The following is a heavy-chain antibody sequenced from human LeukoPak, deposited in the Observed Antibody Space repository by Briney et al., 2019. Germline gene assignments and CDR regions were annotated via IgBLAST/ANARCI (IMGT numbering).Heavy chain of an antibody. Sequence: GGSLRLSCAVSGFPLSNAWMSWVRQAPGKGLEWVAVISYDGSNKYYADSVKGRFTISRDNSKNTLYLQMNSLRAEDTAVYYCARVSSGSYQSPDYWGQGTLVTVSS. CDR2: ISYDGSNK. CDR1: GFPLSNAW. CDR3: ARVSSGSYQSPDY. J-gene: IGHJ4*02. V-gene: IGHV3-30*03. D-gene: IGHD1-26*01.